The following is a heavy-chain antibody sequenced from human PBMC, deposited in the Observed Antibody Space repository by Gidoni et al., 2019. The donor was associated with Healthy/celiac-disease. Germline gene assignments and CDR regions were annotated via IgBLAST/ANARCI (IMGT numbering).Heavy chain of an antibody. CDR3: ARNRWPGDRALRP. J-gene: IGHJ4*02. D-gene: IGHD2-21*02. CDR1: GYTFTGYY. V-gene: IGHV1-2*02. Sequence: QVQLVQSGAEVKKPGASVKVSCQASGYTFTGYYMHWVRQAPGQGLEWVGWINPNSGGTNYAQKFQGRVTMTRDTSISTAYMELSRLRSDDTAVYYCARNRWPGDRALRPWGQGTLVTVSS. CDR2: INPNSGGT.